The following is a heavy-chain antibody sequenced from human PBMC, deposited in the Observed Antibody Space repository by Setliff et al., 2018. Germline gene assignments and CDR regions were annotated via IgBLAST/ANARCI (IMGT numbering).Heavy chain of an antibody. CDR3: ARVLLGSYCSSTSCRDPQYGMDV. CDR2: INAGNGNT. CDR1: GYTFTSYA. Sequence: GASVKVSCKASGYTFTSYAMHWVRQAPGQRLEWMGWINAGNGNTKYSQKFQGRVTITADKSTSTAYMELSSLRSEDTAVYYCARVLLGSYCSSTSCRDPQYGMDVWGQGTTVTVSS. J-gene: IGHJ6*02. V-gene: IGHV1-3*01. D-gene: IGHD2-2*01.